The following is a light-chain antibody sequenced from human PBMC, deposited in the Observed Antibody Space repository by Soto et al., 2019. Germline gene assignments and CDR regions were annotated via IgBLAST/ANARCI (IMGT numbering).Light chain of an antibody. CDR2: EVS. J-gene: IGLJ1*01. Sequence: QSVLTQPASVSGSPGQSITISCTGTRTDVGGYNFVSWYQQHPGKAPKLMIYEVSNRPSGVSNRFSGSKSGNTASLTISGLQAEDEADYYCSSYTGSSTLYVFGTGTKVTVL. CDR1: RTDVGGYNF. CDR3: SSYTGSSTLYV. V-gene: IGLV2-14*01.